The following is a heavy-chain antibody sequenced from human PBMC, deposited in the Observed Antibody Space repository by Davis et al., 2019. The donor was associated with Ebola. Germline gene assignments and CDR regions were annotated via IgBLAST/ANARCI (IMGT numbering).Heavy chain of an antibody. V-gene: IGHV3-23*01. CDR1: GFTFGLSA. CDR2: ISNSGGST. CDR3: AREGRVFGCDY. D-gene: IGHD3-3*01. J-gene: IGHJ4*02. Sequence: GESLKISCAASGFTFGLSAMSWVRQAPGKGLEWVSGISNSGGSTYHVDSVKGRFTISRDNSQNTLYLQMNDLRAEDTAVYYCAREGRVFGCDYWGQGALVTVSS.